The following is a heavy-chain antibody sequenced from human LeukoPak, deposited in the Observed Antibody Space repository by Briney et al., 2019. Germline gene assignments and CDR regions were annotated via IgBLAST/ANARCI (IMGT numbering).Heavy chain of an antibody. CDR3: ARDLGTQEYFDR. D-gene: IGHD1-1*01. CDR1: GFTFSDYY. J-gene: IGHJ4*02. V-gene: IGHV3-11*01. Sequence: PGGSLRLSYTASGFTFSDYYMSWIRQAPGKGLEWVSYISSSGRITHYADSVKGRFTISRDNAKNSLYMQMNSLRADDTAVYYCARDLGTQEYFDRWGQGSLVTVSS. CDR2: ISSSGRIT.